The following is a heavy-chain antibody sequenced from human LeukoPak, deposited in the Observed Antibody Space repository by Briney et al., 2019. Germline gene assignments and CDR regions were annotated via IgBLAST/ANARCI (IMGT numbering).Heavy chain of an antibody. V-gene: IGHV3-64*01. CDR3: ARELWLDGGS. CDR2: IGSNGGST. D-gene: IGHD6-19*01. J-gene: IGHJ5*02. Sequence: GGSLRLSCAASGFTFSSYAMHWVRQAPGKGLEYVSAIGSNGGSTYYANSVKGRFTISRDNSKNTLYLQMGSLRPEDMAVYCCARELWLDGGSWGQGTLVTVSS. CDR1: GFTFSSYA.